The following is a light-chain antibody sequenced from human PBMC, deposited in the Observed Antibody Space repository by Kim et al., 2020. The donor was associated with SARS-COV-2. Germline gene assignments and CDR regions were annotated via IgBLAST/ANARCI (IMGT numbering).Light chain of an antibody. CDR1: QSISTW. Sequence: DIQMTQSPSTLSASVGDAVTITCRASQSISTWLAWYQQKTGKVPNLLIYDASSLGSGVPSRFSGSGSGTEFTLTISSLQPDDFAAYYCQQYNTYPVTFGGGTKVDIK. CDR3: QQYNTYPVT. CDR2: DAS. V-gene: IGKV1-5*01. J-gene: IGKJ4*01.